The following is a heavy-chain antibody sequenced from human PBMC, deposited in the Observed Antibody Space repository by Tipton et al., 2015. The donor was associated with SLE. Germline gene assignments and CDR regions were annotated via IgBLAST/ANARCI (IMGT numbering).Heavy chain of an antibody. CDR2: FTRSGGT. J-gene: IGHJ4*02. Sequence: TLSLTCAAYSGSFSDYWWSWIRQPPGKGLEWIGEFTRSGGTNYNTSLKSRVSISADRSKNQFSLNLRSMTAADTAVYYCARHAYDFLYWGQGTLVAVSS. D-gene: IGHD3-3*01. V-gene: IGHV4-34*01. CDR1: SGSFSDYW. CDR3: ARHAYDFLY.